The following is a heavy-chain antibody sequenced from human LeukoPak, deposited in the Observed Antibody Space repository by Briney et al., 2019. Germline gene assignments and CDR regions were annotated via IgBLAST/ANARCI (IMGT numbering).Heavy chain of an antibody. CDR1: GGSISSYY. V-gene: IGHV4-59*01. CDR2: IYYSGST. J-gene: IGHJ6*03. Sequence: PSETLSLTCTVSGGSISSYYWSWIRQPPGKGLEWIGYIYYSGSTNYNPSLKSRVTISADTSKNQFSLKLSSVTAADTAVYYCVAAGTNYYYYYMDVWGKGTTVTVSS. CDR3: VAAGTNYYYYYMDV. D-gene: IGHD6-13*01.